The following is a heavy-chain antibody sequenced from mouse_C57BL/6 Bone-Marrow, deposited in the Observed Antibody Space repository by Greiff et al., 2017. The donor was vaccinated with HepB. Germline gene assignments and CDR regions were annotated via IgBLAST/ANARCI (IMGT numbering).Heavy chain of an antibody. CDR1: GYTFTSYG. J-gene: IGHJ3*01. V-gene: IGHV1-81*01. Sequence: QVQLKESGAELARPGASVKLSCKASGYTFTSYGISWVKQRTGQGLEWIGEIYPRSGNTYYNEKFKGKATLTADKSSSTAYMELRSLTSEDSAVYFCARELRFAYWGQGTLVTVSA. CDR2: IYPRSGNT. CDR3: ARELRFAY. D-gene: IGHD1-1*01.